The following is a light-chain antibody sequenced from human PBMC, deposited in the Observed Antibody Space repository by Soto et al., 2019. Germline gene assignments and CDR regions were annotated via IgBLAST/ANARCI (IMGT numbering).Light chain of an antibody. J-gene: IGKJ2*01. CDR1: QSVSSS. CDR3: QQYNNWPPENT. V-gene: IGKV3-15*01. Sequence: EIVMTQSPATLSVSPGDTATLSCRASQSVSSSLAWFQQKPGQAPRLLIYGASTRATDIPARFSGSGSGTEFTLTISSLQSEDFAVYYCQQYNNWPPENTFGQGTKLEI. CDR2: GAS.